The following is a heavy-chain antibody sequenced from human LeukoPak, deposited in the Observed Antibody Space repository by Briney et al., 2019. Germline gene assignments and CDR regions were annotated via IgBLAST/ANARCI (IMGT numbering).Heavy chain of an antibody. Sequence: SWVRQAPGKGLGWIGYIYYSGSTYYNPSLKSRVTISVDTSKNQFSLKLSSVTAADTAVYYCARVPSDATFDYWGQGTLVTVSS. CDR2: IYYSGST. V-gene: IGHV4-30-4*08. CDR3: ARVPSDATFDY. J-gene: IGHJ4*02.